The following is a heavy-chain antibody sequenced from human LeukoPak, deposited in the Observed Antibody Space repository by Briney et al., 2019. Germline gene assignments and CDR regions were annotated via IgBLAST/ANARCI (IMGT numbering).Heavy chain of an antibody. CDR2: IKQDGSEK. J-gene: IGHJ6*03. CDR1: GFTFSSYW. V-gene: IGHV3-7*01. CDR3: AGAPDIVVVPAAASTYYYYYMDV. D-gene: IGHD2-2*01. Sequence: GGSLRLSCAASGFTFSSYWMSWVRQAPGKGLEWVANIKQDGSEKYYVDSVKGRFTISRDNAKNSLYLQMNSLRAEDTAVYYCAGAPDIVVVPAAASTYYYYYMDVWGKGTTVTVSS.